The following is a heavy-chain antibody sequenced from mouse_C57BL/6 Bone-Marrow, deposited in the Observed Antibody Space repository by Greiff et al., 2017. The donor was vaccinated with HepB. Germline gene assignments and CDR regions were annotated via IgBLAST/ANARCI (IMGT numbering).Heavy chain of an antibody. CDR3: ARNDGYYVYFDY. CDR1: GYTFTSYG. J-gene: IGHJ2*01. CDR2: IYPRSGNT. V-gene: IGHV1-81*01. D-gene: IGHD2-3*01. Sequence: VKLQESGAELARPGASVKLSCKASGYTFTSYGISWVKQRTGQGLEWIGEIYPRSGNTYYNEKFKGKATLTADKSSSTAYMELRSLTSEDSAVYFCARNDGYYVYFDYWGQGTTLTVSS.